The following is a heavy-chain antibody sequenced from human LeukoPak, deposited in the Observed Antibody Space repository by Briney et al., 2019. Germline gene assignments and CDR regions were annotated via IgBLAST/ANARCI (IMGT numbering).Heavy chain of an antibody. CDR2: MNPNSGNT. CDR3: ARDSSGWTGLYYYYGMDV. CDR1: GYTFTSYD. D-gene: IGHD6-19*01. J-gene: IGHJ6*02. V-gene: IGHV1-8*01. Sequence: ASVKVSCKASGYTFTSYDVNWVRQATGQGLEWMGWMNPNSGNTGYAQKFQGRVTMTRNTSMSTAYMELSSLRSEDTAVYYCARDSSGWTGLYYYYGMDVWGQGTTVTVSS.